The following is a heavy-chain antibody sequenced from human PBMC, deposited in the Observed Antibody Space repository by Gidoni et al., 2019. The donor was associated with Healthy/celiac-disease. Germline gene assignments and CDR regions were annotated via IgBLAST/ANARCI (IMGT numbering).Heavy chain of an antibody. CDR1: GFTFDDYG. V-gene: IGHV3-20*01. CDR3: ARGGYSSGWYKGLDYYYGMDV. J-gene: IGHJ6*02. Sequence: EVQLVESGGGVVRPGGSLRLSCAASGFTFDDYGMSWVRQAPGKGLGWVSGINWNGGSTGYADSVKGRFTISRDNAKNSLYLQMNSLRAEDTALYHCARGGYSSGWYKGLDYYYGMDVWGQGTTVTVSS. CDR2: INWNGGST. D-gene: IGHD6-19*01.